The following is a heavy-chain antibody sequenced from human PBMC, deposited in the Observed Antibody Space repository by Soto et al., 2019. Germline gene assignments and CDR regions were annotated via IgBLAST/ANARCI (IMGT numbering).Heavy chain of an antibody. CDR1: GLTFSTYS. V-gene: IGHV3-48*02. CDR3: VTDPLYSGR. J-gene: IGHJ4*02. Sequence: GGSLRLSCASSGLTFSTYSMNWVRQAPGKGLEWVSYISSDSSMTFYADSVKGRFTVSRDNGKTSLYLQMNSLRDEDTAVYYCVTDPLYSGRWGQGTLVTVSS. D-gene: IGHD2-21*01. CDR2: ISSDSSMT.